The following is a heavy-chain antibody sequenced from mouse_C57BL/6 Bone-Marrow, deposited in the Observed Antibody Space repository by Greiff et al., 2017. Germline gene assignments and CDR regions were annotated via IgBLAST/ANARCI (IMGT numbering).Heavy chain of an antibody. D-gene: IGHD2-5*01. Sequence: VQLQQPGAELVKPGASVQLSCKASGYTFTSYWMHWVKQRPGRGLEWIGRIDSNSGGTKYNEKFKSKATLTVDKTSSTAYMQLSSLSSVDSAVYYCASLYYSNYEVDYWGQGTTLTVST. J-gene: IGHJ2*01. CDR2: IDSNSGGT. V-gene: IGHV1-72*01. CDR1: GYTFTSYW. CDR3: ASLYYSNYEVDY.